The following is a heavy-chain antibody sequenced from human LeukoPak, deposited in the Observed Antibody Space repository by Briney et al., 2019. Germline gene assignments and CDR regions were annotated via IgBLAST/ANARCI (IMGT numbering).Heavy chain of an antibody. J-gene: IGHJ4*02. CDR1: GFTFSSYS. D-gene: IGHD6-13*01. CDR2: ISGSGGST. Sequence: GGSLRLSCAASGFTFSSYSMNWVRQAPGKGLEWVSAISGSGGSTYYADSVKGRFTISRDNSKNTLYLQMNSLRAEDTAVYYCAKDNALYSSSWWGSDYWGQGTLVTVSS. V-gene: IGHV3-23*01. CDR3: AKDNALYSSSWWGSDY.